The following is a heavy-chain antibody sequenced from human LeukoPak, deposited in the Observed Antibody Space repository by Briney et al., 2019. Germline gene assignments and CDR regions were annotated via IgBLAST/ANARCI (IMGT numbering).Heavy chain of an antibody. CDR3: AKDAYYDSSLSYGMDV. D-gene: IGHD3-3*01. J-gene: IGHJ6*02. CDR1: GFTFSSCA. V-gene: IGHV3-23*01. Sequence: PGGSLRLSCAASGFTFSSCAMSWVRQAPGKGLEWVSAISGSGGCTYYADSVKGRFTISRDNSKNTLYLQMNSLRAEDTAVYYCAKDAYYDSSLSYGMDVWGQGTTVTVSS. CDR2: ISGSGGCT.